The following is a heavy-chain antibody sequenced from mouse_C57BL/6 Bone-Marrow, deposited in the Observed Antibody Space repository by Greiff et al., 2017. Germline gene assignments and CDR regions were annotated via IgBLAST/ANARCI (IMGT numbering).Heavy chain of an antibody. CDR1: GFTFSDYY. CDR2: ISNGGGST. Sequence: EVQLMESGGGLVQPGGSLKLSCAASGFTFSDYYMYWVRQTPEKRLEWVAYISNGGGSTYYPDTVKGRFTISRDNAKNTLYLQMSRLKSEDTAMYYCARRRSGDWYFDVWGTGTTVTVSS. V-gene: IGHV5-12*01. D-gene: IGHD1-1*01. CDR3: ARRRSGDWYFDV. J-gene: IGHJ1*03.